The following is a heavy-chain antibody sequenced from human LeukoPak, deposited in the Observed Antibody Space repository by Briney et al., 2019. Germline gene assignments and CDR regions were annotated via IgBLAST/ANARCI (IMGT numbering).Heavy chain of an antibody. CDR1: GGSFSGYY. Sequence: SETLSLTCAVYGGSFSGYYWSWIRQPPGKGPEWIGEINHSGSTNYNPSLKSRVTISVDTSKNQFSLKLSSVTAADTAVYYCARGHIDSGSYRPTLFDYWGQGTLVTVSS. V-gene: IGHV4-34*01. CDR3: ARGHIDSGSYRPTLFDY. J-gene: IGHJ4*02. D-gene: IGHD1-26*01. CDR2: INHSGST.